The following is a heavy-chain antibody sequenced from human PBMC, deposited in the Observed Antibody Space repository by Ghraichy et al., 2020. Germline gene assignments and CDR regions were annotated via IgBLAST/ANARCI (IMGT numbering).Heavy chain of an antibody. CDR3: VKNRGQRVQNYYMHV. J-gene: IGHJ6*03. CDR2: LSSSGRRA. V-gene: IGHV3-23*01. Sequence: GGSLRLSCAVSGFDLSTFAMDWVRQAPGKGLEWVSFLSSSGRRAYYTDSVVGRFTISKDSAKNILYLQMSSLSVEDTDIYYCVKNRGQRVQNYYMHVWGKGTAVTVSS. D-gene: IGHD6-25*01. CDR1: GFDLSTFA.